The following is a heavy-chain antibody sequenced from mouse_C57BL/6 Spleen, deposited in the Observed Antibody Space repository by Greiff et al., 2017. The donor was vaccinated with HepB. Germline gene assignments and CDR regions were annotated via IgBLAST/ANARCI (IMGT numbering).Heavy chain of an antibody. V-gene: IGHV5-17*01. CDR2: ISSGSSTI. CDR3: ARGQLSY. CDR1: GFTFSDYG. D-gene: IGHD3-2*02. Sequence: DVMLVESGGGLVKPGGSLKLSCAASGFTFSDYGMHWVRQAPEKGLEWVAYISSGSSTIYYADTVKGRFTISRDNAKNTLFLQMTSLGSEDTAMYYCARGQLSYWGQGTTLTVSS. J-gene: IGHJ2*01.